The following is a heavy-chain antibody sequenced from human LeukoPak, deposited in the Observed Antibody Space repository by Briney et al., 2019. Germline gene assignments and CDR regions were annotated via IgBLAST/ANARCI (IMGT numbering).Heavy chain of an antibody. CDR2: ISSSSSYI. D-gene: IGHD5-24*01. CDR3: ARGEEKATITALDS. Sequence: GGSLRLSCEASGFTFSNYDMHWVRQAPGKGLEWVSAISSSSSYIYYADSIKGRFTISRDNAENSLYLQMNSLRAVDTAVYFCARGEEKATITALDSWGQGTLVTVSS. J-gene: IGHJ4*02. V-gene: IGHV3-21*01. CDR1: GFTFSNYD.